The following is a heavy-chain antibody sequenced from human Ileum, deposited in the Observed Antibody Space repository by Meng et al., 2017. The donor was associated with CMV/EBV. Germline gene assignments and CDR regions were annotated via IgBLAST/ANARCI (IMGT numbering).Heavy chain of an antibody. CDR1: GYTFTGYY. CDR2: INPDGGRT. Sequence: QVQLVQSGAEVKKPGASVKVSCKASGYTFTGYYMHWVRQAPGQGLEWMGIINPDGGRTNYAQKFQGRVTMTRDTSTSTVYMELSSLRSEDTAVYYCAGEMVTAFDYWGQGTLVTGSS. V-gene: IGHV1-46*01. J-gene: IGHJ4*02. CDR3: AGEMVTAFDY. D-gene: IGHD5-18*01.